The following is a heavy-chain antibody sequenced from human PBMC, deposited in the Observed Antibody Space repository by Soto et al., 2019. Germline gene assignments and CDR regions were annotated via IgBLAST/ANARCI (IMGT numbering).Heavy chain of an antibody. D-gene: IGHD3-22*01. V-gene: IGHV5-51*01. Sequence: GESLKISCKGSGYSFTSYWIGWVRQMPGKGLEWMGIIYPGDSDTRYSPSFQGQVTISADKSISTAYLQWSSLKASDTAMYYCARSRFPYDSSGYYLGLFAFDIWGQGTMVTVSS. CDR1: GYSFTSYW. CDR2: IYPGDSDT. CDR3: ARSRFPYDSSGYYLGLFAFDI. J-gene: IGHJ3*02.